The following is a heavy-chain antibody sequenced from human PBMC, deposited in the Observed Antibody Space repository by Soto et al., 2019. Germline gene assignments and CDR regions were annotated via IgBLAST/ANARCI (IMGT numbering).Heavy chain of an antibody. V-gene: IGHV3-23*01. Sequence: GGSLRLSYGAAGFTFNDYGWYWVRQAQGKGLEWVSGISGSGGRTYYADSVKGRFAISRDNSKNTLYLQMNSLRAEDTAVYYCAKGVAARLIYGMDVWGQGTTVT. CDR1: GFTFNDYG. J-gene: IGHJ6*02. CDR3: AKGVAARLIYGMDV. CDR2: ISGSGGRT. D-gene: IGHD6-13*01.